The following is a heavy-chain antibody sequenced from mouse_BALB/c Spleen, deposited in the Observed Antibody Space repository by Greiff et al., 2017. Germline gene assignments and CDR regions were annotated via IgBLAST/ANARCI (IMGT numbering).Heavy chain of an antibody. CDR1: GYTFTSYW. Sequence: QVQLQQPGAELVKPGASVKLSCKASGYTFTSYWMHWVKQRPGQGLEWIGEINPSNGRTNYNEKFKSKATLTVDKSSSTAYMQLSSLTSEDSAVYYCARLDGAWFAYWGQGTLVTVSA. CDR2: INPSNGRT. CDR3: ARLDGAWFAY. V-gene: IGHV1S81*02. J-gene: IGHJ3*01.